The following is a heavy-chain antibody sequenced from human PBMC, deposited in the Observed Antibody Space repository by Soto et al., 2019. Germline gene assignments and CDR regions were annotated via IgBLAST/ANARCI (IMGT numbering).Heavy chain of an antibody. V-gene: IGHV3-74*01. CDR1: GFTFSSYW. J-gene: IGHJ4*02. CDR3: AREGGGLAGESDY. CDR2: INSDGSST. D-gene: IGHD3-16*01. Sequence: EVQVVESGGGLVQPGGSLRLSCAASGFTFSSYWMHWVRQAPGKGLVWVSRINSDGSSTRYADSVKGRFTISRDNAKNTLYRQMNSLGAEDTAVYYGAREGGGLAGESDYWGKGTLVTVSS.